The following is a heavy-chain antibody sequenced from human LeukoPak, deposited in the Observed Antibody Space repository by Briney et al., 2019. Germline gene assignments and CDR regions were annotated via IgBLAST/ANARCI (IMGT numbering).Heavy chain of an antibody. Sequence: GGSLRLSCAASGFTFDDYAMHWVRQAPGKGLEWVSGISWNSGSIGYADSVKGRFTISRDNAKNSLYLQMNSLRAEDTALYYCAKDPYGDYERGANWFDPWGQGTLVTVSS. V-gene: IGHV3-9*01. J-gene: IGHJ5*02. CDR3: AKDPYGDYERGANWFDP. D-gene: IGHD4-17*01. CDR2: ISWNSGSI. CDR1: GFTFDDYA.